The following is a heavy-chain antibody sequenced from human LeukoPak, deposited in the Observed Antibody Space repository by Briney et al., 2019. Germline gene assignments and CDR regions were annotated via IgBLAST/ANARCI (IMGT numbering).Heavy chain of an antibody. CDR2: IYHSGST. Sequence: SETLSLTCTVSGYSISSGNYWGWLRQPPGKGLEWIGCIYHSGSTHYNPSLKSRVTISVDTSKNQFSLNLTSVTAADTAVYYCARGEIGSIGRLGYWGQGTLVTVSS. J-gene: IGHJ4*02. V-gene: IGHV4-38-2*02. CDR1: GYSISSGNY. D-gene: IGHD5-24*01. CDR3: ARGEIGSIGRLGY.